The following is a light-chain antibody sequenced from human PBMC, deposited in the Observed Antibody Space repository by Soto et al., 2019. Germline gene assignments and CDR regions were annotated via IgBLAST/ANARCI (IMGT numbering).Light chain of an antibody. CDR3: LSYTASSTFV. CDR1: SRDSGAYNS. CDR2: QVS. Sequence: QSVLTQPASVSGSPEQTSTISCTGTSRDSGAYNSVSWYQHHPGKAPKLIVFQVSFRPSAVSDRFSGSKSDNTASLTISGLQTEDEADYCCLSYTASSTFVFGTGTKVTVL. V-gene: IGLV2-14*01. J-gene: IGLJ1*01.